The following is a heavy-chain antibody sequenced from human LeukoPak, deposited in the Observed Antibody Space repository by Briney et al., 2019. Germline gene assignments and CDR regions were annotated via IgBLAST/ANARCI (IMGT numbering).Heavy chain of an antibody. Sequence: AGGSLRLSCAASGFTFDDYGMSRVRQAPGKGLEWVSAISGSGGSTYYADSVKGRFTISRDNSKNTLYLQMNSLRAEDTAVYYCAKDDLSAYGAPLGVVNHYWGQGTLVTVSS. CDR3: AKDDLSAYGAPLGVVNHY. CDR1: GFTFDDYG. V-gene: IGHV3-23*01. D-gene: IGHD3-3*01. CDR2: ISGSGGST. J-gene: IGHJ4*02.